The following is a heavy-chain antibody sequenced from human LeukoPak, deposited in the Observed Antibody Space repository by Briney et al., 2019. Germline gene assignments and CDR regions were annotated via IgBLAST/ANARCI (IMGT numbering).Heavy chain of an antibody. CDR1: GFTFSSYS. CDR2: IRSKAYGGTT. D-gene: IGHD5-12*01. J-gene: IGHJ4*02. Sequence: PGGSLRLSCAASGFTFSSYSMNWVRQAPGKGLEWVGFIRSKAYGGTTEYAASVKGRFTISRDDSKSIAYLQMNSLKTEDTAVYYCTQGVGYDYGHYFDYWGQGTLVTVSS. V-gene: IGHV3-49*04. CDR3: TQGVGYDYGHYFDY.